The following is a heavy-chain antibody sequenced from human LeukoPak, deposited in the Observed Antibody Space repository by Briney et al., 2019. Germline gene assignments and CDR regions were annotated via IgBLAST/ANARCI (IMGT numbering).Heavy chain of an antibody. CDR1: GYTFTSYA. CDR3: ARESTVVTPETKMNDY. D-gene: IGHD4-23*01. J-gene: IGHJ4*02. CDR2: INTNTGNP. V-gene: IGHV7-4-1*02. Sequence: GASVKVSCKASGYTFTSYAMNWVRQAPGQGLEWMGWINTNTGNPTYAQGFTGRFVFSLDTSVSTAYLQISSLKAEDTAVYYCARESTVVTPETKMNDYWGQGTLVTVSS.